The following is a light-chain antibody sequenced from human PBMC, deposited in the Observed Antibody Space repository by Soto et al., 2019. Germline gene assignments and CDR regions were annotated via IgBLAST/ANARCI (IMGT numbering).Light chain of an antibody. J-gene: IGLJ1*01. CDR3: SSSTSSSTRLYV. Sequence: QSALTQPASVSGSPGQSITISCTGTSSDVGGYNYVSWYQQHPGKAPKLMIYDVSNRPSGVSNRFSGSKSGNTASLTISGLHDEDEADDYCSSSTSSSTRLYVFGTGTKLTVL. V-gene: IGLV2-14*01. CDR2: DVS. CDR1: SSDVGGYNY.